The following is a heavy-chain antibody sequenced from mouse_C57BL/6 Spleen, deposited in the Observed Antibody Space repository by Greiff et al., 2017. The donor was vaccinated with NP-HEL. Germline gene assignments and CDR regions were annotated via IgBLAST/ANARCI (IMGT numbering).Heavy chain of an antibody. Sequence: DVQLVESGGGLVKPGGSLKLSCAASGFTFSSYAMSWVRQTPEKRLEWVATISDGGSYTYYPDNVKGRFTISRDNAKNNLYLQMSHLKSEDTAMYYCAKGDYYGSSSWFAYWGQGTLVTVSA. J-gene: IGHJ3*01. CDR2: ISDGGSYT. CDR1: GFTFSSYA. V-gene: IGHV5-4*01. CDR3: AKGDYYGSSSWFAY. D-gene: IGHD1-1*01.